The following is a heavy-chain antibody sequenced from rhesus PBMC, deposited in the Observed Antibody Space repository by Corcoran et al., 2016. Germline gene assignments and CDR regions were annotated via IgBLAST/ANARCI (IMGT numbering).Heavy chain of an antibody. CDR3: ARENTVTTVHGLDS. Sequence: QVQLQESGPGLVKPSETLSLTCAVSVGSISSSNWWSWIRQPPGKGLEWIGYISGSSGSTSYNPSLKSRVTISQDTSKNQFSLKLSAVTAADTAVYYCARENTVTTVHGLDSWGQGVVVTVSS. J-gene: IGHJ6*01. CDR2: ISGSSGST. V-gene: IGHV4S19*01. D-gene: IGHD4-23*01. CDR1: VGSISSSNW.